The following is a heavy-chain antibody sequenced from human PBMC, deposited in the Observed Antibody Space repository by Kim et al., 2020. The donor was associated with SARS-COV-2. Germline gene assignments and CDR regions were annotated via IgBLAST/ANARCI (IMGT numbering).Heavy chain of an antibody. CDR3: ARQFSLGIHYYDSSGFPSYFDY. J-gene: IGHJ4*02. Sequence: SETLSLTCTVSGGSISSSSYYWGWIRQPPGKGLEWIGSIYYSGSTYYNPSLKSRVTISVDTSKNQFSLKLSSVTAPDTAVYYCARQFSLGIHYYDSSGFPSYFDYWGQGTLVTVSS. CDR1: GGSISSSSYY. D-gene: IGHD3-22*01. CDR2: IYYSGST. V-gene: IGHV4-39*01.